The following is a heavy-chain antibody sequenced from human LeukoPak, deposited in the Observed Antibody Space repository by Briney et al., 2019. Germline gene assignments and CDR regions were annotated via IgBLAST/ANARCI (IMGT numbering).Heavy chain of an antibody. CDR2: ISSSGSTI. V-gene: IGHV3-48*03. CDR3: ARDLRFINPSMIRGSKE. Sequence: PGGSLRLSCAASGFTFSSYEMNWVRQAPGKGLEWVSYISSSGSTIYYADSVKGRFTISRDNAKNSLYLQMNSLRAEDTAVYHCARDLRFINPSMIRGSKEWGQGTLVTVSS. CDR1: GFTFSSYE. D-gene: IGHD3-10*01. J-gene: IGHJ4*02.